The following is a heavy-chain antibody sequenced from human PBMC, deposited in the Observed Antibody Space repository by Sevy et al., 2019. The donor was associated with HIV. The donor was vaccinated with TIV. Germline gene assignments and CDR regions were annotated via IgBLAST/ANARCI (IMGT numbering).Heavy chain of an antibody. D-gene: IGHD5-12*01. J-gene: IGHJ3*02. CDR3: AKWSMGGARWLQLGAFDI. CDR1: GFTFSSYG. CDR2: ISYDGSNK. V-gene: IGHV3-30*18. Sequence: GGSLRLSCAASGFTFSSYGMHWVRQAPGKGLEWVAVISYDGSNKNYGDSVKGRFTISRENSKNTLYLQMNSLRAEDTAVYYCAKWSMGGARWLQLGAFDIWGQGTMVTVSS.